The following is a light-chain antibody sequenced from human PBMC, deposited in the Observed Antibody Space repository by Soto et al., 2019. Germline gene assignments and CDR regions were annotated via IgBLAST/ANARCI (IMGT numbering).Light chain of an antibody. V-gene: IGKV3-15*01. J-gene: IGKJ1*01. CDR2: GAS. Sequence: EIVMTQSPATLSVSPGERATLSCRASQSVSSYLAWYQQKPGQAPRLLIYGASTRATGIPARFSGSGSGPKFTLTISSLQSEDFAVYYCQQYNNWPATFGQGTKVDIK. CDR3: QQYNNWPAT. CDR1: QSVSSY.